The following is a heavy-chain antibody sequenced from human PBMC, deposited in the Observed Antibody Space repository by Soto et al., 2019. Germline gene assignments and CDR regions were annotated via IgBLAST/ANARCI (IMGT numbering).Heavy chain of an antibody. CDR2: IGYDGSNK. J-gene: IGHJ6*02. CDR3: ARDPVNYYGSWTYGMDV. D-gene: IGHD3-10*01. CDR1: EFTFSSDP. V-gene: IGHV3-30-3*01. Sequence: GGSLRLSCAASEFTFSSDPMHWVRQAPGKGLEWVAVIGYDGSNKDYADSVKGRFTISRDNSKNTLYLQMNSLRPEDTAVYYCARDPVNYYGSWTYGMDVWGQGTTVTVSS.